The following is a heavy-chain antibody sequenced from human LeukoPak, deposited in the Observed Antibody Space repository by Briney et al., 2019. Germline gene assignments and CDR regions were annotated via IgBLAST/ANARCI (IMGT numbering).Heavy chain of an antibody. CDR2: ISWNSGSI. Sequence: GGSLRLSCAASGFTFDDYAMPWARQAPGMGLEGVSGISWNSGSIGYADSVKGRFTISRDNAKNSLYLQMNSLRAEDTALYYCAKGLSSGYYYNWFDHWGQGTLVTVSS. CDR3: AKGLSSGYYYNWFDH. J-gene: IGHJ5*02. V-gene: IGHV3-9*01. CDR1: GFTFDDYA. D-gene: IGHD3-22*01.